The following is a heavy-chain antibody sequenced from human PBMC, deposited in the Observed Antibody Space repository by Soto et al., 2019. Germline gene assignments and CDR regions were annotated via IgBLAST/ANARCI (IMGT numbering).Heavy chain of an antibody. CDR3: ARHAYDFWSGHPNPRYYYGMDV. J-gene: IGHJ6*02. CDR2: IYPGDSDT. D-gene: IGHD3-3*01. Sequence: PGESLKISCKGYGYSFTSYWIGWVRQMPGKGLEWMGIIYPGDSDTRYSPSFQGQVTISADKSISTAYLQWSSLKATDTAMYYCARHAYDFWSGHPNPRYYYGMDVWGQGTTVTVSS. CDR1: GYSFTSYW. V-gene: IGHV5-51*01.